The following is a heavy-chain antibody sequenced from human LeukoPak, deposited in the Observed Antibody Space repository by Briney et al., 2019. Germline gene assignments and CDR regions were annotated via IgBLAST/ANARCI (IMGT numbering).Heavy chain of an antibody. CDR3: ARGDSSSWYHDY. V-gene: IGHV4-39*07. D-gene: IGHD6-13*01. J-gene: IGHJ4*02. Sequence: SETLSLTCTVSGGSISSSSYYWGWIRQPPGKGLEWIGSIYYSGSTYYNPSLKSRVTISVDTSKNQFSLKLSSVTAADTAVYYCARGDSSSWYHDYWGQGTLVTVSS. CDR1: GGSISSSSYY. CDR2: IYYSGST.